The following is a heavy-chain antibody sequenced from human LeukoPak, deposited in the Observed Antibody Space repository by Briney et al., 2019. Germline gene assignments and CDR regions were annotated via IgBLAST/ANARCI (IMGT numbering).Heavy chain of an antibody. CDR3: AREGYDILTGFRLYYFDY. V-gene: IGHV1-69*05. D-gene: IGHD3-9*01. CDR2: IIPIFGTA. CDR1: GGTFSSYA. J-gene: IGHJ4*02. Sequence: GSSVKVSCKASGGTFSSYAISWVRQAPGQGLEWMGGIIPIFGTANYAQKFQGRVTITTDESTSTAYMELSSLRSEATAVYYCAREGYDILTGFRLYYFDYWGQGTLVTVSS.